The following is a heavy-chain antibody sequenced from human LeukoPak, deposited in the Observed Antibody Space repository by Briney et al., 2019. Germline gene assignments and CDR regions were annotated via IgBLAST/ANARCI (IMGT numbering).Heavy chain of an antibody. J-gene: IGHJ4*02. CDR1: GGSFSGYY. V-gene: IGHV4-34*01. CDR2: INHSGST. D-gene: IGHD6-19*01. Sequence: SETLSLTCAVYGGSFSGYYWSWIRQPPGKGMEWIGEINHSGSTNYNPSLKSRVTISVDTSKNQFSLKLSSVTAADTAVYYCARGSRWLVTFDHWGQGTLVTVSS. CDR3: ARGSRWLVTFDH.